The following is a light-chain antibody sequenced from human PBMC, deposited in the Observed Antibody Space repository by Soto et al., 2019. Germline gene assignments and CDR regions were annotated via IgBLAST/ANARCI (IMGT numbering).Light chain of an antibody. CDR3: QQSYSMPPWT. J-gene: IGKJ1*01. CDR1: QSIGTF. CDR2: DAS. Sequence: DIQMTQSPSSLSASVGDRVTITCRASQSIGTFLTWYQQKPGKAPKLLIYDASSSQSGVPSRFSGGGSGTDFTLTNSSLQPEDFATYYCQQSYSMPPWTFGQGTKVEVK. V-gene: IGKV1-39*01.